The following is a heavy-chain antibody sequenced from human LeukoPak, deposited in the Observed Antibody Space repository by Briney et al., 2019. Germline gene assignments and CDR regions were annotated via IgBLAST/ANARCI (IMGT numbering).Heavy chain of an antibody. CDR3: ASGGGPGYYDSSGYYGYFDY. CDR1: GGSISSYY. D-gene: IGHD3-22*01. J-gene: IGHJ4*02. Sequence: SETPSLTCTVSGGSISSYYWSWIRQPAGKGLEWIVRIYTSGSTNYNPSLKSRVTMSVDTSKNQFSLKLSSVTAADTAVYYCASGGGPGYYDSSGYYGYFDYWGQGTLVTVSS. CDR2: IYTSGST. V-gene: IGHV4-4*07.